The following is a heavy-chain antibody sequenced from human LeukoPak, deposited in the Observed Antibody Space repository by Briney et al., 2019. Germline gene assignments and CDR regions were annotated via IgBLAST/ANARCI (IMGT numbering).Heavy chain of an antibody. CDR3: PKNFLPGSQSSFLEWLLFGCVHDD. V-gene: IGHV3-23*01. J-gene: IGHJ4*02. CDR2: ISGSGGST. Sequence: GGSLRLSCAASGFTFSSYAMSWVRQAPGKGLEWVSAISGSGGSTYYADSVKGRFTISRDNSKNTLYLQMNSLRAEDTAVYYCPKNFLPGSQSSFLEWLLFGCVHDDWGQGSLVTVSS. CDR1: GFTFSSYA. D-gene: IGHD3-3*02.